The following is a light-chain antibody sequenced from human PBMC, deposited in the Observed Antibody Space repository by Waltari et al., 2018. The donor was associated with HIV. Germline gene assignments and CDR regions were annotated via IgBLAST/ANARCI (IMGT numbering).Light chain of an antibody. V-gene: IGLV3-21*04. CDR2: YDT. Sequence: YVLPQPPSVSVAPGKTARITCGGNNLGRKSVHWYQQKPGQAPVLVLYYDTARPSGIPERFSGSNSGNTATLTISSVEAGDEADYYCQVWDSSSDHRVFGGGTKLTVL. CDR3: QVWDSSSDHRV. CDR1: NLGRKS. J-gene: IGLJ3*02.